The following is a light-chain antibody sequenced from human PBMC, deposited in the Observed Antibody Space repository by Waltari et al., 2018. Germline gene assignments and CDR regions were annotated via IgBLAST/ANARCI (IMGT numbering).Light chain of an antibody. CDR3: CSYAGSTTFLYV. CDR1: SNDLGTYNL. J-gene: IGLJ1*01. Sequence: QSALTQPASVSGSPGQSITISCTGSSNDLGTYNLVSWYQQHPGKAPKLVIYEGTERPSGVSNRVSGSKSGNTASLTISGLQAEDEADYYCCSYAGSTTFLYVFGTGTKVTVL. V-gene: IGLV2-23*01. CDR2: EGT.